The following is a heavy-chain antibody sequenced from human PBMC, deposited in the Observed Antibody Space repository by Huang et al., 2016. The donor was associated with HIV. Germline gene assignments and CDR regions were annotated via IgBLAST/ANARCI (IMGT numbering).Heavy chain of an antibody. D-gene: IGHD3-16*01. CDR1: GGSFSDQI. CDR3: AMSLRYQYDSRSYWGRYFDY. Sequence: QVQLEQSGPAVRKPGSSVKVSCQASGGSFSDQIISWVRQAPGRGFEWVGGLIPLFRAPAYAQEFKGRVTMTADESTATIYMELNSLTSEDTAVYYCAMSLRYQYDSRSYWGRYFDYWGQGTLVTVSS. CDR2: LIPLFRAP. J-gene: IGHJ4*02. V-gene: IGHV1-69*01.